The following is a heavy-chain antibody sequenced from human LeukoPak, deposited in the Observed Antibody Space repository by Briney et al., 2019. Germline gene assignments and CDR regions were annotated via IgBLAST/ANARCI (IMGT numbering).Heavy chain of an antibody. V-gene: IGHV1-8*01. D-gene: IGHD3-10*01. CDR2: MNPNNGNT. CDR3: VRDGEGVAISVNYWFDP. J-gene: IGHJ5*02. CDR1: GFTFTSYD. Sequence: GASVKVSCKASGFTFTSYDINWVRQASGQGLEWMGWMNPNNGNTGYAQKFQGRVTMTRDTSISTAYMELRGLRSDDTAVYYCVRDGEGVAISVNYWFDPWGQGTLVTVSS.